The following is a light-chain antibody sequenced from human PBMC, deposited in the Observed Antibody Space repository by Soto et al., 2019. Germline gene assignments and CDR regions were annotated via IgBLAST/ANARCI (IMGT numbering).Light chain of an antibody. J-gene: IGKJ4*01. Sequence: EIVLTQSPATLSLSPGERATLSCRASQSVSSYLAWYQQKPGQAPRLLIYDASNRATGIPARFSGSGSGTDFTLTISSLDPEDFEVYYCQQRSNGLTFGGGTKV. CDR1: QSVSSY. CDR3: QQRSNGLT. CDR2: DAS. V-gene: IGKV3-11*01.